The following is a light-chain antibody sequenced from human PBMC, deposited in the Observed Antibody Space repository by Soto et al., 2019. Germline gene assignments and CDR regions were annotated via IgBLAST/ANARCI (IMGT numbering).Light chain of an antibody. CDR1: QSVSSSY. Sequence: EVVLTQSPGTLSLSPGERATLSCRASQSVSSSYLAWYQQKPGQAPRLLIYGASSRATGMPDRFSGSGSGTDFTLTISRLEPEDFAVYYCQQYGISPGLFTFGPGTKVDIK. J-gene: IGKJ3*01. V-gene: IGKV3-20*01. CDR2: GAS. CDR3: QQYGISPGLFT.